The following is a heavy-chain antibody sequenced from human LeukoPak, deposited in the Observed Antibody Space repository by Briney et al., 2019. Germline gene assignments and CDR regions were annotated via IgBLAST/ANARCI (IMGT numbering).Heavy chain of an antibody. CDR2: ISSSSSYI. V-gene: IGHV3-21*01. CDR3: ARGAYDSSGYYYPSWFDP. J-gene: IGHJ5*02. CDR1: GFTFSSYG. Sequence: GRSLRLSCAASGFTFSSYGMHWVRQTPGKGLEWVSSISSSSSYIYYADSVKGRFTISRDNAKNSLYLQMNSLRAEDTAVYYCARGAYDSSGYYYPSWFDPWGQGTLVTVSS. D-gene: IGHD3-22*01.